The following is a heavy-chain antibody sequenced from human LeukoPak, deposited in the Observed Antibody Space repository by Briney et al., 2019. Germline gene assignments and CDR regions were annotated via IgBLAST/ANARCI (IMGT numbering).Heavy chain of an antibody. CDR1: GGTFSSYA. CDR3: ARENSGSYSENTH. V-gene: IGHV1-69*13. CDR2: IIPIFGTA. J-gene: IGHJ4*02. Sequence: GASVKVSCKASGGTFSSYAISWVRQAPGQGLEWMGGIIPIFGTANYAQKFQGRVTITADESTSTAYMELRSLRSDDTAVYYCARENSGSYSENTHWGQGTLVTVSS. D-gene: IGHD1-26*01.